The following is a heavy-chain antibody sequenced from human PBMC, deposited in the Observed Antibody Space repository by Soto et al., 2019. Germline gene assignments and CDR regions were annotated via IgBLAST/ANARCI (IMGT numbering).Heavy chain of an antibody. D-gene: IGHD3-10*01. V-gene: IGHV4-31*03. CDR1: GGSISSGGYY. CDR2: IYYSGST. J-gene: IGHJ4*02. Sequence: QVQLQESGPGLVKPSQTLSLTCTVSGGSISSGGYYWSWIRQHPGKGLEWIGYIYYSGSTYYNPSLKSRVTISVDTSKNQFSLKLSSVTAADTAVYYCTLYDYGSGSYKDYWGQGTLVTVSS. CDR3: TLYDYGSGSYKDY.